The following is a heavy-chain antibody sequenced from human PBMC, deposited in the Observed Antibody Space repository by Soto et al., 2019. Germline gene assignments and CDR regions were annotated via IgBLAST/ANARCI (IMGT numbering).Heavy chain of an antibody. V-gene: IGHV4-34*01. CDR2: INHSGST. Sequence: LSLTCAVYGGSFSGYYWSWIRQPPGKGLEWNGEINHSGSTNYNPSLKSRVTISVDTSKNQFSLKLSSVTAADTAVYYCARGRGGYYGSGSYRMDVWGQGTTVTVSS. CDR1: GGSFSGYY. J-gene: IGHJ6*02. D-gene: IGHD3-10*01. CDR3: ARGRGGYYGSGSYRMDV.